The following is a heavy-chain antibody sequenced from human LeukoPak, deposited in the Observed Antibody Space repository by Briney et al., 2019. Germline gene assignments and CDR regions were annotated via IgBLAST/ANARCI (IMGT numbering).Heavy chain of an antibody. V-gene: IGHV3-20*04. J-gene: IGHJ4*02. D-gene: IGHD3-10*01. CDR1: GFTFDDNG. CDR2: LNWNGGTT. Sequence: PGGSLRLSCAASGFTFDDNGMSWVRQAPGKGLEWVSGLNWNGGTTGYADSVKGRCTISRDNAKNFLYLQMNSLRAEDTALYYCATHSYYYGSGSYPHYLDYWGQGTLVTVSS. CDR3: ATHSYYYGSGSYPHYLDY.